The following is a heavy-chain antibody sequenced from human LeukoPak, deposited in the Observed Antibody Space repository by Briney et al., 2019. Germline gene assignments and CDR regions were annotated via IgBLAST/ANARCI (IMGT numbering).Heavy chain of an antibody. D-gene: IGHD2-15*01. J-gene: IGHJ6*02. Sequence: PSETLSLTCTVSGGSISSYYWSWIRQPPGKGLEWIGYIYYSGSTNYNPSLESRVTISVDTSKNQFSLKLSSVTAADTAVYYCARSVYCSGGSCLYGMDVWGQGTTLTVSS. CDR1: GGSISSYY. CDR3: ARSVYCSGGSCLYGMDV. CDR2: IYYSGST. V-gene: IGHV4-59*08.